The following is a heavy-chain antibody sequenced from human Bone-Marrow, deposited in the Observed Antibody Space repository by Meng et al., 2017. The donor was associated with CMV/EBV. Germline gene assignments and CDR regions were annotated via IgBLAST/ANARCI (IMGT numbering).Heavy chain of an antibody. CDR1: GFTLSNFA. D-gene: IGHD7-27*01. CDR3: ESNWGLSGFDY. J-gene: IGHJ4*02. V-gene: IGHV3-64*02. CDR2: ISSNGDST. Sequence: GESLKISCAASGFTLSNFAMHWVRQAPGKGLEYVSAISSNGDSTYYADSMKGRFTISRDNSKNTLYLQEGSLKPEDMAVYYCESNWGLSGFDYWGQGTLVTVSS.